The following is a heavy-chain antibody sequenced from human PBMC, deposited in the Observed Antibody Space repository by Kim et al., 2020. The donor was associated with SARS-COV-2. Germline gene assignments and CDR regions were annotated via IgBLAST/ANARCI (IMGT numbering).Heavy chain of an antibody. J-gene: IGHJ2*01. CDR1: GCSISSGGYY. CDR2: IYYSGST. V-gene: IGHV4-31*03. CDR3: ARDPVPPWYFDL. D-gene: IGHD2-2*01. Sequence: SETLSLTCTVSGCSISSGGYYWSWIRQHPGKGLEWIGYIYYSGSTYYNPSLNSRVTISVDTSKNQFSLKLSSVTAADTAVYYCARDPVPPWYFDLWGRGTLVTLSS.